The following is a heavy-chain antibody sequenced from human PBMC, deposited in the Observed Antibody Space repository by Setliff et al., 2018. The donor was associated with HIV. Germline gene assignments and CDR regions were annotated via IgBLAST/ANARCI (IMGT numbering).Heavy chain of an antibody. V-gene: IGHV4-31*03. CDR1: GGSISSGGYY. CDR3: ARGIAAAGGYFDY. Sequence: SETLSLTCTVSGGSISSGGYYWNWIRQHPGKDLEWIGYIYYSGNTYYNPSLKSRITISLDTSKNQFSLKLSSVTAADTAVYYCARGIAAAGGYFDYWGPGTLVTVSS. J-gene: IGHJ4*02. D-gene: IGHD6-13*01. CDR2: IYYSGNT.